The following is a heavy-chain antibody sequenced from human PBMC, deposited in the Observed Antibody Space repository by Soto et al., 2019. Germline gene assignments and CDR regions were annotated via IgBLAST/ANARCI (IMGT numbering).Heavy chain of an antibody. Sequence: EVQLVESGGGLVQPGRSLRLSCAASGFTFDDYAMHWVRQAPGKGLEWVSGISWNSGSIGYADSVTGRFTISRDNAKNSLYLQMNSLRPEDTALYYCAKVPGIAAGGIPYDFDDWGQGTLVTVSS. CDR1: GFTFDDYA. CDR2: ISWNSGSI. D-gene: IGHD6-13*01. J-gene: IGHJ4*02. V-gene: IGHV3-9*01. CDR3: AKVPGIAAGGIPYDFDD.